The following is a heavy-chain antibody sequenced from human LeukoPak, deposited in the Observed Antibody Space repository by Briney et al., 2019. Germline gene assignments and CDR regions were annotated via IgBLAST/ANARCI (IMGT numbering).Heavy chain of an antibody. CDR1: GFTFSSYA. V-gene: IGHV3-23*01. D-gene: IGHD4-17*01. CDR2: ISGSGGNT. J-gene: IGHJ4*02. Sequence: PGGSLRLSCAASGFTFSSYAMSWVRQAPGKGLEWVSAISGSGGNTYYADSVKGRFTISRDNSKNTLYLQMNSLRAEDTAVYYCATRGGDYGDYEGQCFDYWGEGTLVTVSS. CDR3: ATRGGDYGDYEGQCFDY.